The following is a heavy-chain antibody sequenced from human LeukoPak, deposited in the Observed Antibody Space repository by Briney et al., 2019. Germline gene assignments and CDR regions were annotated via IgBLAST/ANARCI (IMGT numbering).Heavy chain of an antibody. CDR3: ARLKREATVTTYYYYGMDV. V-gene: IGHV5-51*01. D-gene: IGHD4-11*01. Sequence: GESLKISCKGSGYSFTSYWIGWVRQMPGKGLEWMGIIYPGDSDTRYSPSFQGQVTISADKSISTAYLQWSSLKASDTAMYYCARLKREATVTTYYYYGMDVWGQGTTVTVSS. CDR2: IYPGDSDT. J-gene: IGHJ6*02. CDR1: GYSFTSYW.